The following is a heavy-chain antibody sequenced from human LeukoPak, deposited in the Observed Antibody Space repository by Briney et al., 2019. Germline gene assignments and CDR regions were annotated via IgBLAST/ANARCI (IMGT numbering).Heavy chain of an antibody. CDR2: INPKSGGT. CDR3: AADRITIFGVVITKLNWFDP. J-gene: IGHJ5*02. D-gene: IGHD3-3*01. V-gene: IGHV1-2*02. CDR1: GYTFTGYY. Sequence: ASVKVSCKASGYTFTGYYTHWVRQAPGQGLEWMGWINPKSGGTNYARKFQGRVTMTRDTSISTAYMELSRLRSDDTAVYYCAADRITIFGVVITKLNWFDPWGQGTLVTVSS.